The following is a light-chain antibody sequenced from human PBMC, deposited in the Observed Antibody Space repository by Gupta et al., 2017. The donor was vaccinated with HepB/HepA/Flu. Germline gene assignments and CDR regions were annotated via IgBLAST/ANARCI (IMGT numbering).Light chain of an antibody. V-gene: IGLV1-44*01. J-gene: IGLJ2*01. CDR3: ATWDDSPWSGV. Sequence: QSVLTQPPSASGTPWQMVTISCSGSSSNIGGNTVHWYRQLPGTAPKLLIYHNNQRPSGVPDRFSGSKSGTSASLAISGLQSEDEADYYCATWDDSPWSGVFGGGTKLTVL. CDR2: HNN. CDR1: SSNIGGNT.